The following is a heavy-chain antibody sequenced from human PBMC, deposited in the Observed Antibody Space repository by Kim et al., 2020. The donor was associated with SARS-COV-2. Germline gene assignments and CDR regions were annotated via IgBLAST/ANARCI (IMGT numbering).Heavy chain of an antibody. J-gene: IGHJ6*02. CDR2: ISAYNGNT. D-gene: IGHD3-10*01. CDR3: ARGLWFGELGYYYYGMDV. CDR1: GYTFTSYG. Sequence: ASVKVSRKASGYTFTSYGISWVRQAPGQGLEWMGWISAYNGNTNYAQKLQGRVTMTTDTSTSTAYMELRSLRSDDTAVYYCARGLWFGELGYYYYGMDVWGQGTTVTVSS. V-gene: IGHV1-18*04.